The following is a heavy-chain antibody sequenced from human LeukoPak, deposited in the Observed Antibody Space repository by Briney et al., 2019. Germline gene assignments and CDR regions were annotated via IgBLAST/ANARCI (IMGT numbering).Heavy chain of an antibody. J-gene: IGHJ6*02. D-gene: IGHD2-15*01. CDR3: ARGSDIVVVVGENYYYGMDV. CDR2: IIPIFGTA. Sequence: GASVKVSCKASGYTFTSYGISWVRQAPGQGLEWMGGIIPIFGTANYAQKFQGRVTITADESTSTAYMELSSLRSEDTAVYYCARGSDIVVVVGENYYYGMDVWGQGTTVTVSS. CDR1: GYTFTSYG. V-gene: IGHV1-69*13.